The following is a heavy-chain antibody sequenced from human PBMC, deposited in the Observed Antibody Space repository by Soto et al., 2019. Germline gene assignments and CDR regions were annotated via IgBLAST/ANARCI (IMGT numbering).Heavy chain of an antibody. CDR3: AHRVLRTVFGLVTTTAIYFDF. CDR1: GFSLTTSGVG. Sequence: QITLNESGPPLVKPTQTLTLTCTFSGFSLTTSGVGVGWIRQSPGKAPEWLALIYWDDDKRYSPSLKSRLTITKDTPKNQVVLTMANLDPADTATYYCAHRVLRTVFGLVTTTAIYFDFWGQGTPVAVSS. D-gene: IGHD3-3*01. J-gene: IGHJ4*02. V-gene: IGHV2-5*02. CDR2: IYWDDDK.